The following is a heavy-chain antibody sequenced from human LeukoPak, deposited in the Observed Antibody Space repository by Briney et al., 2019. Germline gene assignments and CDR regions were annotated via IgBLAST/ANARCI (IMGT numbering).Heavy chain of an antibody. CDR1: GGSISTYY. V-gene: IGHV4-59*01. CDR3: ARGGNALDY. D-gene: IGHD4-23*01. J-gene: IGHJ4*02. CDR2: FYYTGST. Sequence: SETLSLTCTVSGGSISTYYWSWIRQPPGKGLDWIGSFYYTGSTNCNPSLRSRVTISLDTSKDQISLRLSSVTAADTAVYYCARGGNALDYWGQGTLVTVSS.